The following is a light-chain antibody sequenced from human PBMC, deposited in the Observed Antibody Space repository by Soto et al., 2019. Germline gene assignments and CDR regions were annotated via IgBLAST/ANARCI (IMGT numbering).Light chain of an antibody. CDR3: QQRRNWPIT. J-gene: IGKJ5*01. Sequence: EIVLTQSPATLSLSPGERATLSCRASQSVSSYLAWYQQKPGQAPRLLIYDASNRATGIPARFSGSGSGTDFPLTIGSLEPEDFAVYYCQQRRNWPITFGQGTRLEIK. CDR1: QSVSSY. V-gene: IGKV3-11*01. CDR2: DAS.